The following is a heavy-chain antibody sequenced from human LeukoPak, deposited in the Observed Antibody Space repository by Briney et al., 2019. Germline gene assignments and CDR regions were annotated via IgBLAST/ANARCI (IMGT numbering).Heavy chain of an antibody. CDR2: IYYSGST. J-gene: IGHJ4*02. CDR3: ARVTRGVFDY. Sequence: SETLSLTCTVSGGSISSSSYYWGWIRQPPGKGLEWIGSIYYSGSTYYNPSLKSRVTISVDTSKDQFSLKLNSVTPEDTAVYYCARVTRGVFDYWGQGTLVTVSS. V-gene: IGHV4-39*01. CDR1: GGSISSSSYY. D-gene: IGHD3-10*01.